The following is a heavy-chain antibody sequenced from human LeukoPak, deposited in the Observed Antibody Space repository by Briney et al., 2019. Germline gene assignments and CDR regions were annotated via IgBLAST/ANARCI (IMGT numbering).Heavy chain of an antibody. J-gene: IGHJ3*02. D-gene: IGHD2-21*02. CDR3: ARSKCGGDCHDAFDI. CDR1: GFTFSSYA. Sequence: PGGSLRLSCAASGFTFSSYAMHWVRQAPGKGLEWVAVISYDGSNKYYADSVKGRFTISRDNSKNTLYLQMNSLRAEDTAVYYCARSKCGGDCHDAFDIWGQGTMVTVSS. CDR2: ISYDGSNK. V-gene: IGHV3-30-3*01.